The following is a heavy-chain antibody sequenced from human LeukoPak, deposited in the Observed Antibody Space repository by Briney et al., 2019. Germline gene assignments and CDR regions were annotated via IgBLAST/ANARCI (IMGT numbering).Heavy chain of an antibody. J-gene: IGHJ6*03. V-gene: IGHV1-69*05. CDR3: ARVQVGLRFLEWLGYMDV. Sequence: ASVKVSCKASGGTFSSYAISWVRQAPGQGLEWMGGVIPIFGTANYAQKFQGRVTITTDESTSTAYMELSSLRSEDTAVYYCARVQVGLRFLEWLGYMDVWGKGTTVTVSS. CDR2: VIPIFGTA. CDR1: GGTFSSYA. D-gene: IGHD3-3*01.